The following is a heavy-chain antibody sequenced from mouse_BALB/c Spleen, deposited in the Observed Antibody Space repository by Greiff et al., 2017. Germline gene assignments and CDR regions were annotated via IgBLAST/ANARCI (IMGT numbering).Heavy chain of an antibody. D-gene: IGHD2-10*02. Sequence: VQLQQSGPGLVAPSQSLSITCTVSGFSLTSYGVHWVRQPPGKGLEWLGVIWAGGSTNYNSALMSRLSISKDNSKSQVFLKMNSLQTDDTAMYYCARARGYGNHYYAMDCWGQGTAVTVSS. J-gene: IGHJ4*01. V-gene: IGHV2-9*02. CDR1: GFSLTSYG. CDR3: ARARGYGNHYYAMDC. CDR2: IWAGGST.